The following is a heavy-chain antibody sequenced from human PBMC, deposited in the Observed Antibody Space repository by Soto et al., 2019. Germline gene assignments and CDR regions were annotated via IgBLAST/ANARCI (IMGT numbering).Heavy chain of an antibody. J-gene: IGHJ5*02. V-gene: IGHV3-30*03. CDR3: ARGQQWLKFFDP. CDR1: GFTFSSYG. D-gene: IGHD6-19*01. Sequence: LRLSCAASGFTFSSYGMHWVRQAPGKGLEWVAAISNDGSKKYYADSVKGRFTISRDYSRNTLYLHMDSLRAEDTAVYYCARGQQWLKFFDPWGQGTLVTVSS. CDR2: ISNDGSKK.